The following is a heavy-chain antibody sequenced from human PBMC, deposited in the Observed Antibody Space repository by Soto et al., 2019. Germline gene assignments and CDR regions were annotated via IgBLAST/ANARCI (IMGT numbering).Heavy chain of an antibody. V-gene: IGHV1-2*02. Sequence: ASVKVSCKASGYTFTGYYMHWERQAPGQGLEWMGWINPNSGGTNYAQKFQGRVTMTRCTSISSACLELIRLGFYDTALYDCPSVRSHPIGYAISHNSFDIWGQGTMIAVS. CDR3: PSVRSHPIGYAISHNSFDI. CDR2: INPNSGGT. J-gene: IGHJ3*02. D-gene: IGHD2-8*01. CDR1: GYTFTGYY.